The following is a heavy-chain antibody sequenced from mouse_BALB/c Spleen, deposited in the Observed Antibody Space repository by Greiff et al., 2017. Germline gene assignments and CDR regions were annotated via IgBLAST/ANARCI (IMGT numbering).Heavy chain of an antibody. CDR3: ARAVTTVEDAMDY. D-gene: IGHD1-1*01. J-gene: IGHJ4*01. Sequence: EVHLVESGGGLVKPGGSLKLSCAASGFTFSDYYMYWVRQTPEKRLEWVATISDGGSYTYYPDSVKGRFTISSDNAKNNLYLQMSSLKSEDTAMYYCARAVTTVEDAMDYWGQGTSVTVSS. V-gene: IGHV5-4*02. CDR1: GFTFSDYY. CDR2: ISDGGSYT.